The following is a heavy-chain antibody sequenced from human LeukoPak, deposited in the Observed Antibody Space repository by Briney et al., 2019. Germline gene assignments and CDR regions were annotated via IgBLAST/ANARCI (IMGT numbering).Heavy chain of an antibody. CDR1: GGSFSDCY. Sequence: PSETLSLTCAVYGGSFSDCYWSWIRQSPGKGLEWIGEINHSGSTNYNPSLKSRVTISIDTSKNQFSLKLISVTAADTAVYYCAYSSGYQQHWGQGTLVTVSS. D-gene: IGHD3-22*01. CDR3: AYSSGYQQH. V-gene: IGHV4-34*01. J-gene: IGHJ1*01. CDR2: INHSGST.